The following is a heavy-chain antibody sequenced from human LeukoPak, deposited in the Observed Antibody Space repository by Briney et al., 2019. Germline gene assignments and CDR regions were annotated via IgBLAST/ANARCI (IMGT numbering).Heavy chain of an antibody. CDR1: GGSFSGYY. CDR2: INHSGST. V-gene: IGHV4-34*01. J-gene: IGHJ6*03. CDR3: ARDRIQLWLRSRDYMDV. D-gene: IGHD5-18*01. Sequence: SETLTLTCAVSGGSFSGYYWSWIRQPPGKGLEWIGEINHSGSTNYNPSLKSRVTISVDTSKNQFSLKLSSVTAADTAVYYCARDRIQLWLRSRDYMDVWGKGTTVTVSS.